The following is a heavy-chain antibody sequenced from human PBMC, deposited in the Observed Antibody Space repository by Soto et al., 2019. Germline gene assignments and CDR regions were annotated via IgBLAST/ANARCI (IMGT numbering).Heavy chain of an antibody. V-gene: IGHV4-4*07. CDR1: GGSISSYY. D-gene: IGHD3-3*01. Sequence: PSETLSLTXTVSGGSISSYYWSWIRQPAGKGLEWIGRIYTSGSTNYNPSLKSRVTMSVDTSKNQFSLKLSSVTAADTAVYYCAGAYYDFWSGSIGGVNWFDPWGQGTLVTVSS. J-gene: IGHJ5*02. CDR3: AGAYYDFWSGSIGGVNWFDP. CDR2: IYTSGST.